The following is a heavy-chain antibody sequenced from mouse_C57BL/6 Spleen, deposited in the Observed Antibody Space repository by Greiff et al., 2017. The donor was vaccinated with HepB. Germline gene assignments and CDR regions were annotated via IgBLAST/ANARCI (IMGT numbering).Heavy chain of an antibody. J-gene: IGHJ2*01. Sequence: EVKLMESGGGLVKPGGSLKLSCAASGFTFSSYTMSWVRQTPEKRLEWVATISGGGGNTYYPDSVKGRFTISRDNAKNTLYLQMSSLRSEDTAFYYCARHDVYDVDFDYWGQGTTLTVSS. CDR3: ARHDVYDVDFDY. CDR2: ISGGGGNT. D-gene: IGHD2-12*01. V-gene: IGHV5-9*01. CDR1: GFTFSSYT.